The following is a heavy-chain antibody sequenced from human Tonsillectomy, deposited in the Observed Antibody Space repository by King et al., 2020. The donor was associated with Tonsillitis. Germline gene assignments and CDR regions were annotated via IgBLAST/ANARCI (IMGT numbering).Heavy chain of an antibody. Sequence: QLVQSGGGLVKPGGSLRLSCAASGFTFSYYAMNWVRQAPGKGLESVSSISSSSNYIYYADSVKGRFPISRDNAKNSLYLQMNSLSAEDTAVYYCARDFSFDYWGQGTLLTVSS. J-gene: IGHJ4*02. CDR1: GFTFSYYA. D-gene: IGHD3-3*01. V-gene: IGHV3-21*01. CDR3: ARDFSFDY. CDR2: ISSSSNYI.